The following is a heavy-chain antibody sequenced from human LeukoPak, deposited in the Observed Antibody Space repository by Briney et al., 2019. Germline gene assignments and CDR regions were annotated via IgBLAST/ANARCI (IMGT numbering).Heavy chain of an antibody. CDR2: IRSKANRYAT. D-gene: IGHD2-2*01. V-gene: IGHV3-73*01. CDR3: TRPRYCSSTSCSNWFDP. CDR1: GFTFSGSA. J-gene: IGHJ5*02. Sequence: GGSLRLSCAASGFTFSGSAMHWVRQASGKGLEWVGRIRSKANRYATAYAASVKGRFTISRDDSKNTAYLQMNSLKTEDTAVYYCTRPRYCSSTSCSNWFDPWGQGTLVTVSS.